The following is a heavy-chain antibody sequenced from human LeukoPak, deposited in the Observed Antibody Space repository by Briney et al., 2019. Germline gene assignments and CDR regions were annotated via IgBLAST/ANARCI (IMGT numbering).Heavy chain of an antibody. D-gene: IGHD3-10*01. Sequence: SETLSLTCTVSGGSISSYYWSWIRQPPGKGLEWIGYIYYSGSTNYNPSLKSRVTISVDTSKNQFSLKLSSVTAADTAVYYCARASLGYYGSGSYDVWGQGTLVTVSS. CDR3: ARASLGYYGSGSYDV. CDR2: IYYSGST. CDR1: GGSISSYY. J-gene: IGHJ4*02. V-gene: IGHV4-59*01.